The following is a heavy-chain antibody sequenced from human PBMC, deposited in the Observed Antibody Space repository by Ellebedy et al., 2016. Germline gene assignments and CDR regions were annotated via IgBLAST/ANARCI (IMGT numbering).Heavy chain of an antibody. V-gene: IGHV1-18*01. D-gene: IGHD3-22*01. CDR3: ARGLVLNYYDSSLDYPDY. CDR1: GYTFTSYG. J-gene: IGHJ4*02. Sequence: ASVKVSCXASGYTFTSYGISWVRQAPGQGLEWMGWISAYNGNTNYAQKLQGRVTMTTDTSTSTAYMELRSLRSDDTAVYYCARGLVLNYYDSSLDYPDYWGQGTLVTVSS. CDR2: ISAYNGNT.